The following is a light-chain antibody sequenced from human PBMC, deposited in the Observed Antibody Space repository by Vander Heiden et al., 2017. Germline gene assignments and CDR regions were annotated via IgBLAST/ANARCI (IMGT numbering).Light chain of an antibody. CDR2: GAS. V-gene: IGKV3-20*01. Sequence: EIVLTQSPGTLSLSPGAGATLSCRASRSIRSSYLAGYQQKPGQAPRLLIYGASSRATGIADRFSGSGSGTDFTLTISRLEPEDFAVYYCQQYSDSPRTFGQGTKVEIK. CDR3: QQYSDSPRT. J-gene: IGKJ1*01. CDR1: RSIRSSY.